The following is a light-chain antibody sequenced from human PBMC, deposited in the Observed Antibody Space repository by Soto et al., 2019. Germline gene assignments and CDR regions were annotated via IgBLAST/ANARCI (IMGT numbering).Light chain of an antibody. CDR2: GPS. CDR3: QQYGSSPWT. J-gene: IGKJ1*01. Sequence: EIVLTQSPGTLSLSPGERATLSCRASQSVSSSYLAWYQQKPGQAPRLLIYGPSSSATGIPDRFSGSGSGTDFTLTISRLEPEEFAVYYCQQYGSSPWTFGQGTKVELK. CDR1: QSVSSSY. V-gene: IGKV3-20*01.